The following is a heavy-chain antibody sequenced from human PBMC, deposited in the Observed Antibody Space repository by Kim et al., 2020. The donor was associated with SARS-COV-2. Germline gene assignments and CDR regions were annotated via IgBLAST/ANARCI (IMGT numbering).Heavy chain of an antibody. J-gene: IGHJ4*02. Sequence: QKFQGRVTMTRDTSISTAYMELSRLRSDDTAVYYCARESGYSYGLELPDYWGQGTLVTVSS. CDR3: ARESGYSYGLELPDY. V-gene: IGHV1-2*02. D-gene: IGHD5-18*01.